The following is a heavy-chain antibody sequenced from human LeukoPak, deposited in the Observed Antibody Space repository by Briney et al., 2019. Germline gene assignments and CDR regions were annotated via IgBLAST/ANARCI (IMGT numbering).Heavy chain of an antibody. CDR2: IYSGGST. CDR1: GLTVNSNY. CDR3: AKYYYDSSGSRHFDY. V-gene: IGHV3-53*01. J-gene: IGHJ4*02. D-gene: IGHD3-22*01. Sequence: GGSLRLSCAASGLTVNSNYMSWVRQAPGKGLEWVSVIYSGGSTYYADSVKGRFTISRDNSKNTVYLQMNSLRAEDTAVYYCAKYYYDSSGSRHFDYWGQGTLVTVSS.